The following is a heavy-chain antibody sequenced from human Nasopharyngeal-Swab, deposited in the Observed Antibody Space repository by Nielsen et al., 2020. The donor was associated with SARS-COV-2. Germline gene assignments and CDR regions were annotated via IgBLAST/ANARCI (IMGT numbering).Heavy chain of an antibody. V-gene: IGHV4-59*11. Sequence: SETLSLTCTVSGASISSHSWSWIRQLPGKGLEWIGYIYYSGSTNYHPTLKSRVTISLDTSKNQSSLKLSSVTAADTAVYYCAREGYGRSNAFDIWGQGTMVTVSS. CDR3: AREGYGRSNAFDI. D-gene: IGHD5-18*01. J-gene: IGHJ3*02. CDR1: GASISSHS. CDR2: IYYSGST.